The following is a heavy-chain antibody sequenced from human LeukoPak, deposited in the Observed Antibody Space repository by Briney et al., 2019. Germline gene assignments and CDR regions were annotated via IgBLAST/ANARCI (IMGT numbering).Heavy chain of an antibody. CDR2: ISGSGGST. Sequence: AGGSLSLSCGVSGLLYSSFALRGVRQARGKGLEWISAISGSGGSTYYGDSVKGRFTISRDNSKNTLYLQMNSLRAEDAAVYYCAKGALGPMVRGVIIYWGQGTLVTVSS. CDR1: GLLYSSFA. J-gene: IGHJ4*02. V-gene: IGHV3-23*01. D-gene: IGHD3-10*01. CDR3: AKGALGPMVRGVIIY.